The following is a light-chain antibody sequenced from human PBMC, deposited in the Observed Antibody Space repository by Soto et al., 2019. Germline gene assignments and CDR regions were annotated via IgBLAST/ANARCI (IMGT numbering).Light chain of an antibody. CDR1: SSDVGGYNY. J-gene: IGLJ1*01. CDR2: DVS. V-gene: IGLV2-14*01. CDR3: SSYTSSSTYYV. Sequence: QSVLTQLASVYGSPGQSITISCTGTSSDVGGYNYVSWYQQHPGKAPKLTIYDVSNRPSGVSNRFSGSKSGNTASLTISGLQAEDEADYYCSSYTSSSTYYVFGTGTKVTVL.